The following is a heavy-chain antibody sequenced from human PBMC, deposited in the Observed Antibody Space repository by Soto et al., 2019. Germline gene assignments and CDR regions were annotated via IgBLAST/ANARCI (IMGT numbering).Heavy chain of an antibody. CDR2: ISYDGSNK. V-gene: IGHV3-30-3*01. J-gene: IGHJ6*02. CDR1: GFTFSSYA. Sequence: QVQLVESGGGVVQPGRSLRLSCAASGFTFSSYAMHWVRQAPGKGLEWVAVISYDGSNKYYADSVKGRFTISRDNSKNTLYLQMNSLRAEDTAVHYCARDGGQWLPPTLLEYYYYGMDVWGQGTTVTVSS. D-gene: IGHD6-19*01. CDR3: ARDGGQWLPPTLLEYYYYGMDV.